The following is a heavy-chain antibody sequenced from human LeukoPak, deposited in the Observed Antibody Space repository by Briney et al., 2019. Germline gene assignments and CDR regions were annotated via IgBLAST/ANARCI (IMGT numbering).Heavy chain of an antibody. CDR1: GFTFSSYA. CDR3: AKAGQRWLQFGPFDY. V-gene: IGHV3-23*01. CDR2: ISGSGGST. D-gene: IGHD5-24*01. J-gene: IGHJ4*02. Sequence: GGSLRLSCAASGFTFSSYAMSWVRQAPGKGLEWVSAISGSGGSTYYADSVKGRFTISRDNSKNTLYLQMNSLRAEDTAVYYCAKAGQRWLQFGPFDYWGQGTLVTVSS.